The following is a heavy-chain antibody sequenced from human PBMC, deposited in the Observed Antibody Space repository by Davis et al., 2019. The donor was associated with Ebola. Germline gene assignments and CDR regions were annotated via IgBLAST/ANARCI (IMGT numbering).Heavy chain of an antibody. CDR1: GFTFSSYG. CDR2: ISYDGSNK. J-gene: IGHJ6*03. D-gene: IGHD2-8*01. CDR3: ARDNGGSYYYYYMDV. Sequence: PGGSLRLSCAASGFTFSSYGMHWVRQAPGKGLEWVAVISYDGSNKYYADSVKGRFTISRDNSKNTLYLQMNSLRAEDTAVYYCARDNGGSYYYYYMDVWGKGTTVTVSS. V-gene: IGHV3-30*03.